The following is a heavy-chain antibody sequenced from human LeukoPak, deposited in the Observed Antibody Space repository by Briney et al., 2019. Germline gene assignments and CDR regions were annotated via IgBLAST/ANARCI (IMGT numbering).Heavy chain of an antibody. V-gene: IGHV3-7*01. J-gene: IGHJ4*02. Sequence: PGGSLRLSCAASGFPFHNYWMTWVRQAPGKGLEWVAQVNQDGSEAHYADSVKARFTISRDNAKSSVSLQMNSLRAEETAVYYCVRDGGVSGYDLLDYWGQGTLVTVAS. D-gene: IGHD5-12*01. CDR3: VRDGGVSGYDLLDY. CDR1: GFPFHNYW. CDR2: VNQDGSEA.